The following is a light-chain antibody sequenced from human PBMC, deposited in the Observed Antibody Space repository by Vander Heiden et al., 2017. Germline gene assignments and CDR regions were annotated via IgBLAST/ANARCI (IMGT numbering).Light chain of an antibody. CDR2: EVS. J-gene: IGLJ3*02. CDR1: SSDVGKYNF. V-gene: IGLV2-14*01. CDR3: SSFTSTTTWV. Sequence: QSALTQPASVSGSPGQSITVSCTGTSSDVGKYNFVSWYQQNPGKAPKLVIYEVSNRPSGVSIRFSGSKSGNTASLTISGLQTEDEADYYCSSFTSTTTWVFGGGTKLTVL.